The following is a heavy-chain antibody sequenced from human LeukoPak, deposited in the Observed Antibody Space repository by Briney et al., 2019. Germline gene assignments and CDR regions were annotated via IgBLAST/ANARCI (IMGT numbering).Heavy chain of an antibody. V-gene: IGHV1-18*01. CDR1: GYTFTSYG. Sequence: ASVKVSCKASGYTFTSYGISWVRQAPGQGLEWMGWISAYNGNTNYAQKLQGRVTMTTDTSTSTAYIELRSLRSDDTAVYYCALDLYNYYDSSGYYYYWGQGTLVTVSS. CDR3: ALDLYNYYDSSGYYYY. CDR2: ISAYNGNT. D-gene: IGHD3-22*01. J-gene: IGHJ4*02.